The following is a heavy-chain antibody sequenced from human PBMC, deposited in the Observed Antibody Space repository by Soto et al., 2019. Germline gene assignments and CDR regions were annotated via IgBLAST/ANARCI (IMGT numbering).Heavy chain of an antibody. D-gene: IGHD6-13*01. J-gene: IGHJ4*02. CDR3: ARSPRSSPYFDY. CDR2: IYPGDSET. V-gene: IGHV5-51*01. Sequence: PGESLKISCQCSGYTFSNFWIAWVRQLPGKGLEYMGIIYPGDSETRYSPSFHGKVTISADRSIGTAYLQWSSLEASDSAFFCARSPRSSPYFDYWGQGALVTVSS. CDR1: GYTFSNFW.